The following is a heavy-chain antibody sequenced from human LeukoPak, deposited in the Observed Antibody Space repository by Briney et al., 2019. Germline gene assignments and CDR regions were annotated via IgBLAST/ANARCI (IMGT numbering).Heavy chain of an antibody. CDR2: IYYSGST. CDR1: GGSISSYY. J-gene: IGHJ3*02. V-gene: IGHV4-59*12. CDR3: ARDGQQLTPNAFDI. D-gene: IGHD6-13*01. Sequence: SETLSLTCTVSGGSISSYYWSWIRQPPGKGLEWIGYIYYSGSTNYNPSLKSRVTISVDTSKNQFSLKLSSVAAADTAVYYCARDGQQLTPNAFDIRGQGTMVTVSS.